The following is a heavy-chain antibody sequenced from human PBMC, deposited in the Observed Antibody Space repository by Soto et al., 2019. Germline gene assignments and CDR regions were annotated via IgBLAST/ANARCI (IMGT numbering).Heavy chain of an antibody. CDR1: GFTFSSYA. CDR2: ISGIGGST. V-gene: IGHV3-23*01. D-gene: IGHD1-26*01. CDR3: AKDHRYSGSPRAFDY. J-gene: IGHJ4*02. Sequence: GGSLRLSCAASGFTFSSYAMSWVRQAPGKGLEWVSAISGIGGSTYYADSVKGRFTISRDNSKNTLYLQMNSLRAEDTAVYYCAKDHRYSGSPRAFDYWGQGTLVTVSS.